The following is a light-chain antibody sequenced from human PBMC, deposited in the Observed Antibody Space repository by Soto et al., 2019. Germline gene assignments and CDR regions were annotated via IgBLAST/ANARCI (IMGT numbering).Light chain of an antibody. J-gene: IGKJ2*01. CDR1: QSVSTT. Sequence: EIVMTQSPATLSASPGESVTLSCRASQSVSTTLAWYQQKPGQAPRLLIYGAFNRATGIADRFSGGGSETDFSLTISSLQSEDFGVYYCQQYNDWRMYTFGQGTKLDIK. CDR2: GAF. CDR3: QQYNDWRMYT. V-gene: IGKV3-15*01.